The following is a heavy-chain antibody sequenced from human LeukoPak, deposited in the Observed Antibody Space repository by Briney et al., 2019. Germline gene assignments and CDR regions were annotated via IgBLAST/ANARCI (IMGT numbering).Heavy chain of an antibody. CDR1: GGSISSGGHS. CDR3: ATEAVVGSDGFDY. Sequence: SETLSLTCAVSGGSISSGGHSWNWIRQPQGKGLEWIGYIYNSGSAYSNPSLKSRVTISVDLSKNQFSLKINSVTAADTAVYYCATEAVVGSDGFDYWAREPWSPSPQ. D-gene: IGHD6-19*01. V-gene: IGHV4-30-2*01. CDR2: IYNSGSA. J-gene: IGHJ4*02.